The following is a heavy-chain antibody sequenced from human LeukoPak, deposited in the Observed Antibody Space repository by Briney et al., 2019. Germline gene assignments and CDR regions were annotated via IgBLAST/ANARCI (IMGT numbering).Heavy chain of an antibody. V-gene: IGHV4-38-2*01. CDR3: ARNDSSGYFDY. J-gene: IGHJ4*02. CDR1: GYSIGSGHY. D-gene: IGHD3-22*01. CDR2: IYHSGST. Sequence: SETLSLTCAVSGYSIGSGHYWGWIRPPPGKGLEWIGGIYHSGSTSYNPSLKSRITISVDTSKNQFSLKLNSVTAADTAVYYCARNDSSGYFDYWGQGTLVTVSS.